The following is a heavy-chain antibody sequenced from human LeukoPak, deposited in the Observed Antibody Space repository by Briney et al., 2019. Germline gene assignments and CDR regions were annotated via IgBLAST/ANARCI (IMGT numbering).Heavy chain of an antibody. D-gene: IGHD5-24*01. V-gene: IGHV3-23*01. CDR2: ISGRGDNT. Sequence: GGSLRLSCAASGLTFSRYAMSWVRQAPGKGLEWVSGISGRGDNTSYADSVKGRFTISRDNSKNTLYLQMNSLRAEDTAVYYCAKRPRWLQFHYWGQGTLVTVSS. CDR3: AKRPRWLQFHY. J-gene: IGHJ4*02. CDR1: GLTFSRYA.